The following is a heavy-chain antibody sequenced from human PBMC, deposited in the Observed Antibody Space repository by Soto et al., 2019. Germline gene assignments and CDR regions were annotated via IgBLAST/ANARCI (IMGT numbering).Heavy chain of an antibody. D-gene: IGHD7-27*01. CDR3: AKRLTGGEYFYY. CDR1: GFTFSSYG. J-gene: IGHJ4*02. Sequence: QGQLVESGGGVVQPGRSLRLSCAASGFTFSSYGMHWVRQAPGKWLVWVAVISSQGSNKYYVASVKGRFTISRDNSKNTLYLQMNSLRAEDTAVYYCAKRLTGGEYFYYWGQGTLVTVSS. V-gene: IGHV3-30*18. CDR2: ISSQGSNK.